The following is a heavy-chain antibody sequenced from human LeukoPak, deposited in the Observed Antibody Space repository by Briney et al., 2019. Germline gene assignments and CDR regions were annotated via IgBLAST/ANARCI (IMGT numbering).Heavy chain of an antibody. CDR2: MNPNCGNT. CDR1: GYTFTSCD. J-gene: IGHJ3*02. V-gene: IGHV1-8*01. Sequence: ASVKVSCKSSGYTFTSCDINWAREATGQGLEWMGGMNPNCGNTGYAQEFQGRSTMTRNTSISTAYVELSSLRCEDTGVYYCERGHYCSSTSCYAHDAFDIWGQGTMVSVSS. D-gene: IGHD2-2*01. CDR3: ERGHYCSSTSCYAHDAFDI.